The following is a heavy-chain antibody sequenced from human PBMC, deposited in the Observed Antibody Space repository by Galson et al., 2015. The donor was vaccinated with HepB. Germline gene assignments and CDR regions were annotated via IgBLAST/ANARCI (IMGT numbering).Heavy chain of an antibody. Sequence: SEPLSLTCTVSGGSISSSSYYWGWIRQPPGKGLEWIGSIYYSGSTYYNPSLKSRVTISVDTSKNQFSLKLSSVTAADTAVYYCARHDGAGSGWYKAFDYWGQGTLVTVSS. J-gene: IGHJ4*02. D-gene: IGHD6-19*01. CDR1: GGSISSSSYY. CDR2: IYYSGST. CDR3: ARHDGAGSGWYKAFDY. V-gene: IGHV4-39*01.